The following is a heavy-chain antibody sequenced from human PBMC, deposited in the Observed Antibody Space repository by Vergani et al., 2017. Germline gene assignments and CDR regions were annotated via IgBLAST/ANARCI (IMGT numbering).Heavy chain of an antibody. CDR1: GGTFSSYA. CDR2: IIPIFGTA. J-gene: IGHJ1*01. D-gene: IGHD2-15*01. CDR3: ARTRFIPYCSGGSCHAEYFQH. Sequence: HVPLVQSGAEVQKPGSSVKVSCKASGGTFSSYAISWVRQAPGQGLEWMGRIIPIFGTANYAQKFQGRVTITADESTSTAYMELSSLRSEDTAVYYCARTRFIPYCSGGSCHAEYFQHWGQGTLVTVSS. V-gene: IGHV1-69*13.